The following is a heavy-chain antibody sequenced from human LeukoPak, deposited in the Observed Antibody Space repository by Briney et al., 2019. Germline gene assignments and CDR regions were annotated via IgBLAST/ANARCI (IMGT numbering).Heavy chain of an antibody. J-gene: IGHJ4*02. CDR1: GFTFCSSN. D-gene: IGHD5-12*01. V-gene: IGHV3-48*02. CDR2: ICSGLRTI. Sequence: PGGSLRLSCVHPGFTFCSSNMNWVRPALGEGGEWVSHICSGLRTIYYADSVKGRFTISRDNAKNSLYLQMNSLRDEDTAVYYCARDVGGYGTKGSYFDYWGQGTLVTVSS. CDR3: ARDVGGYGTKGSYFDY.